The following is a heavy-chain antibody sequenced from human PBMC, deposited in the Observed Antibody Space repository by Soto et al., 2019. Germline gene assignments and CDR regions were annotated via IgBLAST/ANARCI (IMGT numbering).Heavy chain of an antibody. D-gene: IGHD2-8*01. CDR2: IKQDGSEK. J-gene: IGHJ4*02. V-gene: IGHV3-7*01. CDR1: GFTFSSYW. Sequence: EVQLVESGGGLVQPGGSLRLSCAASGFTFSSYWMSWVRQAPGKGLEWVANIKQDGSEKYYVDSVKGRFTISRDNAKNSLYLQKNSLRAEDTGVYYCARDPSMVYATESYFDYWGQGTLVTGSS. CDR3: ARDPSMVYATESYFDY.